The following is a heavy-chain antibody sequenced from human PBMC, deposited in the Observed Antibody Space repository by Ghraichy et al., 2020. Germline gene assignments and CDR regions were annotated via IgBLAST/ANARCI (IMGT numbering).Heavy chain of an antibody. V-gene: IGHV5-51*01. J-gene: IGHJ3*02. CDR2: IYPGDSDT. CDR3: ARRMVATTLWRAFDI. D-gene: IGHD5-12*01. CDR1: GYSFTSYW. Sequence: GESLNISCKGSGYSFTSYWIGWVRQMPGKGLEWMGIIYPGDSDTRYSPSFQGQVTISADKSISTAYLQWSSLKASDTAMYYCARRMVATTLWRAFDIWGQGTMVTVSS.